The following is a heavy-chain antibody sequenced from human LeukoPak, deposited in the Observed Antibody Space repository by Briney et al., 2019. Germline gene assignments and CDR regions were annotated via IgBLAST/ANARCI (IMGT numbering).Heavy chain of an antibody. CDR1: GYTFTGYN. D-gene: IGHD6-19*01. CDR2: INPNTGGT. J-gene: IGHJ4*02. V-gene: IGHV1-2*02. Sequence: GASVKVSCKASGYTFTGYNIHWVRQAPGQGLEWMGWINPNTGGTTFAQKFQGRVTMTRDTSISTAYMELSSLRSDDTTVYYRARALGMAVAGSAGYWGQGTLVTVSS. CDR3: ARALGMAVAGSAGY.